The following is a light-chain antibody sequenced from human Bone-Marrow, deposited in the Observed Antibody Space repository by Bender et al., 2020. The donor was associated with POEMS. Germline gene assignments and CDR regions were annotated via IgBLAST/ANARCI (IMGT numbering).Light chain of an antibody. Sequence: SYVLTQPPSVSVAPGQTARITCGGDNIGIQSVHWYQQKPGQAPVVVVHDDTDRPSGVPDRFSGSKSGNTASLTVSGLHTEDEADYYCCSFEGSTTLVFGGGTKLTVL. V-gene: IGLV3-21*02. CDR1: NIGIQS. CDR2: DDT. CDR3: CSFEGSTTLV. J-gene: IGLJ2*01.